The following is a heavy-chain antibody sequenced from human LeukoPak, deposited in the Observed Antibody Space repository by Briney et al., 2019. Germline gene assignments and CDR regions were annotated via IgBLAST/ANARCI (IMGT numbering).Heavy chain of an antibody. J-gene: IGHJ4*02. CDR1: GFTSSSYA. Sequence: GGSLRLSCAASGFTSSSYALNWVRQAPGKGLEWVAVISYDGSNKYYADSVKGRFTISRDNSKNTLYLQMNSLRAEDTAVYYCARETLYGDYEGGPLYYFDYWGQGTLVTVSS. CDR3: ARETLYGDYEGGPLYYFDY. D-gene: IGHD4-17*01. V-gene: IGHV3-30-3*01. CDR2: ISYDGSNK.